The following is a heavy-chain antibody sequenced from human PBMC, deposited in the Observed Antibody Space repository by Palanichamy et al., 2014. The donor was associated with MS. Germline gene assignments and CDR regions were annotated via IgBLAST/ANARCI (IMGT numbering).Heavy chain of an antibody. CDR2: ISYDGINK. Sequence: QVQLVESGGGVVQPERSLRLSCAASGFTFSGHAMHWVRQAPGKGLEWVAFISYDGINKYYADSVKGRFTISRDNSKNTVYLQMNSLRGEDTAVYYCARDLSTKYTMDYWGQGTLVTVSS. D-gene: IGHD2-2*01. J-gene: IGHJ4*02. CDR1: GFTFSGHA. CDR3: ARDLSTKYTMDY. V-gene: IGHV3-30-3*01.